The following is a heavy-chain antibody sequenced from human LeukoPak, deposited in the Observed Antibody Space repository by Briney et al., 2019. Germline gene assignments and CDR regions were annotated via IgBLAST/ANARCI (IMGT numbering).Heavy chain of an antibody. J-gene: IGHJ4*02. CDR3: ARDSAGVAGPDY. CDR2: ISGGGGTT. D-gene: IGHD6-19*01. CDR1: GFSFSNYA. Sequence: PGGSLRLSCAASGFSFSNYAMTWVRQAPGKGLEWVSVISGGGGTTYYADSVKGRFTIPRGNSKDTLYLQMNSLRAEDTAVYYCARDSAGVAGPDYWGQGTLVTVSS. V-gene: IGHV3-23*01.